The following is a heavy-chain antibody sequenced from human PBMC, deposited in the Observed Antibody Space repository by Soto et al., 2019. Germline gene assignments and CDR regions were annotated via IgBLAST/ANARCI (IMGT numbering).Heavy chain of an antibody. CDR2: ISSSSRIT. J-gene: IGHJ6*02. Sequence: LRLSCAASGFIFRSYSLNWVRQVPGKGLEWLSYISSSSRITYYADSVKGRFTVSRDNAKNPLYLQMNSLRDEDTAVYYCARDQDIVVAPGAYGMDVWGQGTTVTVSS. V-gene: IGHV3-48*02. CDR1: GFIFRSYS. CDR3: ARDQDIVVAPGAYGMDV. D-gene: IGHD2-2*01.